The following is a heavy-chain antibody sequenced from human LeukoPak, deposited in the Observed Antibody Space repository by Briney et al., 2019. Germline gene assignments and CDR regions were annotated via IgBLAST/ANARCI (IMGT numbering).Heavy chain of an antibody. Sequence: GGSLRLSCVASGFTVSTNYMSWVRQAPGKGLEWVSVIYSGGSTYYADSVKGRFTISRDNSKNTLYLQMNSLRAEDTAVYYCASGSGSYRTPYYYMDVWGTGTTVTVSS. CDR2: IYSGGST. V-gene: IGHV3-53*01. J-gene: IGHJ6*03. CDR3: ASGSGSYRTPYYYMDV. CDR1: GFTVSTNY. D-gene: IGHD3-10*01.